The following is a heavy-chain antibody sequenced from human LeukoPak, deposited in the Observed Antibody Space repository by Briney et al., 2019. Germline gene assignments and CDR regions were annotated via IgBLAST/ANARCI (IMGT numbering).Heavy chain of an antibody. CDR2: IDYSGRT. CDR1: GDSIDSVSYY. D-gene: IGHD2-2*01. J-gene: IGHJ1*01. Sequence: PSETLSLTCSVSGDSIDSVSYYWGWIRQAPGKGPEWIASIDYSGRTFYNPSLRSRVTISVDTSNNDFSLNLTSVTAADTAVYYCANWDFAVVSAVISFQHWGQGTLVTVSS. CDR3: ANWDFAVVSAVISFQH. V-gene: IGHV4-39*07.